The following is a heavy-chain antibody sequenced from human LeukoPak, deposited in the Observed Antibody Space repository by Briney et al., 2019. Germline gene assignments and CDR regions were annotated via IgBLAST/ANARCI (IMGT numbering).Heavy chain of an antibody. CDR3: AATIKRDYGDTNLDY. V-gene: IGHV4-59*12. CDR1: GDSISSYH. CDR2: MYHIGGI. D-gene: IGHD4-17*01. Sequence: SETLSLTCTVPGDSISSYHWSWIRQPPGKGLEWIGYMYHIGGINYNPSLKSRVTISVDTSGNQFSLKLTSVTAADTAVYYCAATIKRDYGDTNLDYWGQGTLVTVSS. J-gene: IGHJ4*02.